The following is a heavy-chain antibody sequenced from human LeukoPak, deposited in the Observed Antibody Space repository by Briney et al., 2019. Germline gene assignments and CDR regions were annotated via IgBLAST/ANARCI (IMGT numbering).Heavy chain of an antibody. V-gene: IGHV4-61*02. CDR3: ARLTMVRGPFYYYSMDV. CDR2: IYTSGIT. Sequence: SETLTLTCTVSGGSFSSGSYYWRRIPQPAGKGRECIERIYTSGITNYNPAVTSRVIIREDTSKNQFSQKQSSGTAAGTVVYYRARLTMVRGPFYYYSMDVWGKGTTVTISS. CDR1: GGSFSSGSYY. J-gene: IGHJ6*03. D-gene: IGHD3-10*01.